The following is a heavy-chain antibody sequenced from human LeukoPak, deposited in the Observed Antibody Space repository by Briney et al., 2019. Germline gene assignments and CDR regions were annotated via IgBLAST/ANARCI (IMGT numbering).Heavy chain of an antibody. Sequence: ASVKVSCKASGYTFTSYDINWVRQATGQGLEWMGWMNPNSGNTGYAQKFQGRVTMTRNTSISTAYMELSSLRSEDTAVYYCARDFSGWYPIVPYGMDVWGQGTTVTVSS. D-gene: IGHD6-19*01. CDR2: MNPNSGNT. V-gene: IGHV1-8*01. CDR1: GYTFTSYD. CDR3: ARDFSGWYPIVPYGMDV. J-gene: IGHJ6*02.